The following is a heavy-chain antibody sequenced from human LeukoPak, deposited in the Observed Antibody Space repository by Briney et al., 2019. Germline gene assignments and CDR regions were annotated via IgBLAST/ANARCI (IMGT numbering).Heavy chain of an antibody. CDR1: GFTFSSYS. Sequence: GGSLRLSCAASGFTFSSYSMNWVRQAPGKGLEWVSSISSSSSYIYYADSVKGRFTISRDNAKNSLYLQMNSLRAEDTAVYYCARDCGGDCYSNAEYFQHWGQGTLVTVSS. CDR3: ARDCGGDCYSNAEYFQH. J-gene: IGHJ1*01. V-gene: IGHV3-21*01. CDR2: ISSSSSYI. D-gene: IGHD2-21*02.